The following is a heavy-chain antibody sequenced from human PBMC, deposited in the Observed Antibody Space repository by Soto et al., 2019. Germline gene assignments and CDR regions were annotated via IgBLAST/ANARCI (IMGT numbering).Heavy chain of an antibody. V-gene: IGHV4-34*01. CDR3: ARGQEGMAATH. D-gene: IGHD6-25*01. J-gene: IGHJ4*02. CDR1: GGSLTGYY. Sequence: QVQLQQWGAGLLKPSETLSLTCTVNGGSLTGYYWSWIRQPPGKGLEWIGEVKDGGSTNYRPSLRGRVPLSAATSKDHFHPRLNPVTAAATAVYFCARGQEGMAATHWAQGALVTVSS. CDR2: VKDGGST.